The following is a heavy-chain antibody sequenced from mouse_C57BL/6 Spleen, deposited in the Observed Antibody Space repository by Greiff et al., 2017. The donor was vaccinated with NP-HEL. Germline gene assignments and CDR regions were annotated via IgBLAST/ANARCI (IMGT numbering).Heavy chain of an antibody. V-gene: IGHV1-5*01. J-gene: IGHJ1*03. CDR1: GYTFTSYW. CDR2: IYPGNSDT. D-gene: IGHD2-5*01. Sequence: VQLQQSGTVLARPGASVKMSCKTSGYTFTSYWMHWVKQRPGQGLEWIGAIYPGNSDTSYNQKFKGKAKLTAVTSASTAYMELSSLTNEDSAVYYCTREYYSNWWYFDVWGTGTTVTVSS. CDR3: TREYYSNWWYFDV.